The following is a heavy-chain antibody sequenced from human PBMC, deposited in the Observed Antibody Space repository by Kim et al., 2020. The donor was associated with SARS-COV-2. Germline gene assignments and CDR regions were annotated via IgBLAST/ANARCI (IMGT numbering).Heavy chain of an antibody. Sequence: GGSLRLSCAASGFTFSSYSMNWVRQAPGKGLEWVSSISSSSSYIYYADSVKGRFTIPRDNAKNSLYLQMNSLRAEDTAVYYCARDRLTDFRYFDWLLGSDAFDIWGQGTMVTVSS. CDR1: GFTFSSYS. J-gene: IGHJ3*02. CDR3: ARDRLTDFRYFDWLLGSDAFDI. CDR2: ISSSSSYI. D-gene: IGHD3-9*01. V-gene: IGHV3-21*01.